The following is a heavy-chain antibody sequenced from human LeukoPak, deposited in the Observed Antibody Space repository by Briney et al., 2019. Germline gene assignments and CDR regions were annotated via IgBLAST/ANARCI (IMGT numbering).Heavy chain of an antibody. CDR2: YSGSGGST. D-gene: IGHD6-13*01. Sequence: GALELPCAALGFPFNRFKMKRVRPAPGKGLGGVLAYSGSGGSTYYADSVKGRFTISRDNSKNTLYLQMNSLRAEDTAVYYCAKARYSSSWTGGYFDYWGQGTLVTVSS. J-gene: IGHJ4*02. CDR3: AKARYSSSWTGGYFDY. CDR1: GFPFNRFK. V-gene: IGHV3-23*01.